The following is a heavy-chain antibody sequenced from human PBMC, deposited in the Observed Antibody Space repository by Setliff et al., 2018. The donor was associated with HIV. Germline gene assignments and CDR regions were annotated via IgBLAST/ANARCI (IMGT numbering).Heavy chain of an antibody. D-gene: IGHD3-3*01. J-gene: IGHJ4*02. CDR2: IYYSGNT. V-gene: IGHV4-59*11. CDR1: GTSIRSRF. Sequence: PSETLSLTCTVSGTSIRSRFWSWIRQPPGKGLEWIGTIYYSGNTNYNPSLKSRVTISVDTSKNQFSLQLSSVTAADTAVYYCTGDITEGFFLERASEYWGQGSLVT. CDR3: TGDITEGFFLERASEY.